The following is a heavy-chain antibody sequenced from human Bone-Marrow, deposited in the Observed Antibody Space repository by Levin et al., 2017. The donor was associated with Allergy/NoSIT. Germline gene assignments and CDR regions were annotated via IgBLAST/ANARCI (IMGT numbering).Heavy chain of an antibody. CDR2: ISSSSRTI. Sequence: GGSLRLSCAASGFTFSSYSMNWVRQAPGKGLEWVSYISSSSRTIYYADSVKGRFTISRDNAKNSLYLQMNSLRDEDTAVYYCAKDRTNYYDSSVGYYFDYWGQGTLVTVSS. J-gene: IGHJ4*02. CDR3: AKDRTNYYDSSVGYYFDY. D-gene: IGHD3-22*01. CDR1: GFTFSSYS. V-gene: IGHV3-48*02.